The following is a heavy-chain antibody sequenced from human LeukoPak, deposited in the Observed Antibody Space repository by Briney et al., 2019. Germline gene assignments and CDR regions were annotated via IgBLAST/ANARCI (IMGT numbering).Heavy chain of an antibody. CDR3: ARAQYSSGWVY. D-gene: IGHD6-19*01. V-gene: IGHV4-39*07. CDR2: INHSGST. J-gene: IGHJ4*02. CDR1: GGSISSSSYY. Sequence: PSETLSLTCTVAGGSISSSSYYWSWIRQPPGKGLEWIGEINHSGSTNYNPSLKSRVTISVDTSKNQFSLKLSSVTAADTAVYYCARAQYSSGWVYWGQGTLVTVSS.